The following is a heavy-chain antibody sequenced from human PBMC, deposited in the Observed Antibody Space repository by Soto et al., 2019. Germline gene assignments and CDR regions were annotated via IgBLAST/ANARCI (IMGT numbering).Heavy chain of an antibody. CDR2: IYYSGST. Sequence: SETLSLTCTVSGGSISSSSYYWGWIRQPPGKGLEWIGSIYYSGSTYYNPSLKSRVTISVDTSKNQFSLKLSSVTAADTAVYYCASPIYDILTGYEKSPNIGYFDYWGQATLVTVSS. CDR1: GGSISSSSYY. D-gene: IGHD3-9*01. CDR3: ASPIYDILTGYEKSPNIGYFDY. J-gene: IGHJ4*02. V-gene: IGHV4-39*01.